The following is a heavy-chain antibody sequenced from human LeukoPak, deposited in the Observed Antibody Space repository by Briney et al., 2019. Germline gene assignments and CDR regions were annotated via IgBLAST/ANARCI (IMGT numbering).Heavy chain of an antibody. CDR1: GFTFSSYG. V-gene: IGHV3-30*19. CDR2: ITYDGSEV. D-gene: IGHD5-18*01. J-gene: IGHJ5*02. CDR3: ARNRGYTYDYDSFDP. Sequence: GGSLRLSCAASGFTFSSYGMYWVGQAPAKGRECVAFITYDGSEVYYADSVKGRFTISRDNSRDTLYLQVTSLRGDDTAIYYCARNRGYTYDYDSFDPWGQGTLVTVSS.